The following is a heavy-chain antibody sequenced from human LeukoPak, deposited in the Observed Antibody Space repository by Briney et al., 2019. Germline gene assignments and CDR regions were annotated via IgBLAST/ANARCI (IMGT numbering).Heavy chain of an antibody. V-gene: IGHV3-74*01. CDR2: INGDGSRT. J-gene: IGHJ4*02. CDR1: GFTFSSYG. Sequence: GRSLRLSCAASGFTFSSYGMHWVRQAPGKGLVWVSRINGDGSRTSYADSVKGRFTISRDNAKNTVYLQMNSLRAEDTDVYYCARVCTGGGCYHFDSWGQGTLVTVSS. CDR3: ARVCTGGGCYHFDS. D-gene: IGHD2-8*02.